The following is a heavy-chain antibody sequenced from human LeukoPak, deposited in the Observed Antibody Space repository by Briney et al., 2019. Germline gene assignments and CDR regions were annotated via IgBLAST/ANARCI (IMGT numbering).Heavy chain of an antibody. CDR1: GYSISSGYY. D-gene: IGHD5-18*01. V-gene: IGHV4-38-2*02. J-gene: IGHJ5*02. CDR2: IYHSGST. Sequence: PSETLSLTCAVSGYSISSGYYWGWIRQPPGKGLEWIGSIYHSGSTYYNPSLKSRVTISVDTSKNQFSLKLSSVTAADTAVYYCAREIGYSYGSNWFDPWGRGTLVTVSS. CDR3: AREIGYSYGSNWFDP.